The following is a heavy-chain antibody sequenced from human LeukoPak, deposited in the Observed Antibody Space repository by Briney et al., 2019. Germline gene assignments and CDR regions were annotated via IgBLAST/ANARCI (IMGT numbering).Heavy chain of an antibody. V-gene: IGHV3-23*01. D-gene: IGHD6-13*01. CDR2: TSGSGAYT. CDR1: GFTFSSYG. J-gene: IGHJ4*02. Sequence: GGSLRLSCAASGFTFSSYGMNWVRQAPGKGLEWISATSGSGAYTCYADSVKGRFTISRDNSKDTLYLQMNSLKVDDTALYYCAKGSALGYSSSWYLNSWGQGTLVTVSS. CDR3: AKGSALGYSSSWYLNS.